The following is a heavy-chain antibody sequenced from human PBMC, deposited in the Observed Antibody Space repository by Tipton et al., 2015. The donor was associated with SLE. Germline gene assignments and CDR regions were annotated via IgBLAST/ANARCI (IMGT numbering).Heavy chain of an antibody. J-gene: IGHJ5*02. V-gene: IGHV4-61*02. D-gene: IGHD6-13*01. Sequence: TLSLTCTVSGDSMSSRNYYWSWIRRSAGKGLEWIGRIYSSGSTSYNPSLQGRVTISVDTSENQFSLRLTSVTAADTAVYYCARGDVVSSWGTWFDPWGQGTLVAVSS. CDR2: IYSSGST. CDR1: GDSMSSRNYY. CDR3: ARGDVVSSWGTWFDP.